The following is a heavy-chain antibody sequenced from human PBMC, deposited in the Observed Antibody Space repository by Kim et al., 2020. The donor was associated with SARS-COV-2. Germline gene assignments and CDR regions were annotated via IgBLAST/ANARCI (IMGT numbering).Heavy chain of an antibody. Sequence: GGSLRLSCAASGFTFSSYSMNWVRQAPGKGLEWVSYISSSSSTIYYADTWKGRFTISRDNAKNSLYLQMNSRRDEDTAVYYCARQREFVVVPAMQFGYWGQGNLVTVSS. CDR3: ARQREFVVVPAMQFGY. D-gene: IGHD2-21*02. V-gene: IGHV3-48*02. CDR2: ISSSSSTI. CDR1: GFTFSSYS. J-gene: IGHJ4*02.